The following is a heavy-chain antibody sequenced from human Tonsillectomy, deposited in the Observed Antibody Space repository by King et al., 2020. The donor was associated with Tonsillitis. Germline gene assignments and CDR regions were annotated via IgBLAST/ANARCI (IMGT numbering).Heavy chain of an antibody. J-gene: IGHJ4*02. CDR1: GGSVSSSSYY. V-gene: IGHV4-39*07. D-gene: IGHD3-22*01. CDR2: IYYSGST. CDR3: ATRDRYYDSSGYYSFNGY. Sequence: LQLQESGPGLVKPSETLSLTCSVSGGSVSSSSYYWGWIRQPPGEGLEWIGTIYYSGSTNYNPSLKTRVTISVDTSKNQFSLKLSSVTAADTAVYYCATRDRYYDSSGYYSFNGYWGQGTLVTVSS.